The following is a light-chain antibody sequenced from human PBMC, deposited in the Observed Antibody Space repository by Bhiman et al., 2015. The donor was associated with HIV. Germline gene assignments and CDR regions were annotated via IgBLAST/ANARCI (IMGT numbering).Light chain of an antibody. CDR2: RDN. Sequence: QSVLTQPPSASGTPGQTVTISCSGINSNIGANYVYWYQQLPGTAPKLLIFRDNERPSGVPDRFSTSRSGTSASLAITGLQAEDEADFYCQSYDSSLHVVVFGGGTELTV. V-gene: IGLV1-44*01. J-gene: IGLJ2*01. CDR3: QSYDSSLHVVV. CDR1: NSNIGANY.